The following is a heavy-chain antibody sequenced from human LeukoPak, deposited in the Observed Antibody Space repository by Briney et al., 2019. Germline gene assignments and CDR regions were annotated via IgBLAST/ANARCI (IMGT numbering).Heavy chain of an antibody. Sequence: PGGSLRLSCAASGFTFSTSAMSWVRQSPGKGLEWVSAISDTTYYADSVKGRFTISRDNAKNTLYLQMNSLRAEDTAVYYCARAWGYWGQGTLVTVSS. CDR1: GFTFSTSA. CDR2: ISDTT. J-gene: IGHJ4*02. V-gene: IGHV3-23*01. CDR3: ARAWGY. D-gene: IGHD7-27*01.